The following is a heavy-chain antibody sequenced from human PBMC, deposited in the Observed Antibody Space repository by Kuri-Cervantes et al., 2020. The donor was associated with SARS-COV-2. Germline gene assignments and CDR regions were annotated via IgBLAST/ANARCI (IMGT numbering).Heavy chain of an antibody. CDR3: ARAPTGHSDYFYYYMDV. CDR2: ISYDGTKK. J-gene: IGHJ6*03. V-gene: IGHV3-30*03. CDR1: GLTFSNAW. Sequence: GGSLRLPCEAPGLTFSNAWMSGVRQAPGRGLEWVTIISYDGTKKYYADSVKGRFTISRDNSKNTLFLQMNSLRAEDTAVYYCARAPTGHSDYFYYYMDVWGKGTTVTVSS. D-gene: IGHD1-1*01.